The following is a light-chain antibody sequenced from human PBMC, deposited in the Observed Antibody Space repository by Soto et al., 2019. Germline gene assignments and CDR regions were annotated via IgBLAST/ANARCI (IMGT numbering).Light chain of an antibody. J-gene: IGKJ1*01. Sequence: DIQITHSRSTLSASVGDRVTITCRASQSISNWLAWYQQKPGKAPKVLIYKASSLESGVPSRFSGSGSGTEFTLTISSLQPDDFAAYYCQQYNSYSTLGQGTKVDIK. CDR1: QSISNW. V-gene: IGKV1-5*03. CDR2: KAS. CDR3: QQYNSYST.